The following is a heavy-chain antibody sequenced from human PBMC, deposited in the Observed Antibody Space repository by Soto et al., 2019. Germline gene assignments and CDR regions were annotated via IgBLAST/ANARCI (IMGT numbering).Heavy chain of an antibody. CDR2: ISGYNGNT. J-gene: IGHJ2*01. D-gene: IGHD3-9*01. CDR3: ARLVPNDLLTDSYWYFDL. V-gene: IGHV1-18*01. Sequence: ASVKVSCKASGYNFTNYGVTWVRQAPGQGLEWMGRISGYNGNTNYAQKFQGRVTMTTDTSTSTAYMELRSLRSDDTAVYYCARLVPNDLLTDSYWYFDLWGRGTLVTVSS. CDR1: GYNFTNYG.